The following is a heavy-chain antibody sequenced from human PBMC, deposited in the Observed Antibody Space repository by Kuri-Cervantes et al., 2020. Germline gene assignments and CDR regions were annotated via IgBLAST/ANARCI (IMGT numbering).Heavy chain of an antibody. Sequence: GGSLRLSCAASGFTLSSYAMHWVRQAPGKGLEWVAVISYDGSNKYYADSVKGRFTISRDNSKNTLYLQMNSLRAEDTAVYYCAREQVAGNPNDAFDIWGQGTMVTVSS. CDR2: ISYDGSNK. CDR3: AREQVAGNPNDAFDI. D-gene: IGHD6-19*01. CDR1: GFTLSSYA. V-gene: IGHV3-30-3*01. J-gene: IGHJ3*02.